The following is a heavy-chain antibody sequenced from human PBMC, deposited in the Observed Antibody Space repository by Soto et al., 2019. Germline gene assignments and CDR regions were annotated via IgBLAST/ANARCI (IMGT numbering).Heavy chain of an antibody. CDR3: ASSWYDFWSGFDP. CDR2: IYSGGST. J-gene: IGHJ5*02. CDR1: GFTVSSNY. D-gene: IGHD3-3*01. V-gene: IGHV3-53*01. Sequence: EVQLVESGGGLIQPGGSLRLSCAASGFTVSSNYMSWVRQAPGKGLEWVSVIYSGGSTYYADSVKGRFTISRDNSKNTLYLQMNSLRAEDTAVYYCASSWYDFWSGFDPWGQGTLVTVSS.